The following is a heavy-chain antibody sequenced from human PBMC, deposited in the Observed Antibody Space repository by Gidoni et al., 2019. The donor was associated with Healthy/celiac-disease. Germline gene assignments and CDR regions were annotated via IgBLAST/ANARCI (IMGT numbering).Heavy chain of an antibody. Sequence: EVQLVESGGGLIQPGGSLRLSCAASGFPVSSNYMSWVRQAPGKGLEWVSVIYSGGSTYDEDSVKGRFTISRDNSKNTLYLQMNSLRAEDTAVYYCARDTTVTQGSAFDIWGQGTMVTVSS. D-gene: IGHD4-17*01. CDR3: ARDTTVTQGSAFDI. CDR2: IYSGGST. CDR1: GFPVSSNY. V-gene: IGHV3-53*01. J-gene: IGHJ3*02.